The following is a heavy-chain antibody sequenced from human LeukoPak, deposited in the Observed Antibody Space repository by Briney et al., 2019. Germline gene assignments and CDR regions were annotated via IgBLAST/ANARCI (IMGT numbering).Heavy chain of an antibody. J-gene: IGHJ4*02. V-gene: IGHV3-23*01. CDR3: AKDGRGYSGYAYYFDY. D-gene: IGHD5-12*01. CDR1: GFTFSSYA. Sequence: PGGSLRLSCAASGFTFSSYAMSWVRQAPGKGLEWVSAISGSGGSTYYADSVKGRFTISRDNSKNTLHLQMNSLRAEDTAVYYCAKDGRGYSGYAYYFDYWGQGTLVTVSS. CDR2: ISGSGGST.